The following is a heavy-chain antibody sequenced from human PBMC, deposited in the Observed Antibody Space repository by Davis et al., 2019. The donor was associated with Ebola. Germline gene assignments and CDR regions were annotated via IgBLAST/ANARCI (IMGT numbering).Heavy chain of an antibody. D-gene: IGHD6-13*01. V-gene: IGHV3-23*01. CDR1: GFTFSSYA. Sequence: PGGSLRLSCAASGFTFSSYAMSWVRQAPGKGLEWVSAISGSGGSTYYADSVKGRFTISRDNSKNTLYLQMNSLRAEDTAVYYCARDWSSSWYQRYFDYWGQGTLVTVSS. CDR3: ARDWSSSWYQRYFDY. CDR2: ISGSGGST. J-gene: IGHJ4*02.